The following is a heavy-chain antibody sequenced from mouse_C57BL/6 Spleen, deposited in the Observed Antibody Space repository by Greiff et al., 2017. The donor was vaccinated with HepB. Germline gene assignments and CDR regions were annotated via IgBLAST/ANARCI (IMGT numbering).Heavy chain of an antibody. J-gene: IGHJ4*01. V-gene: IGHV2-2*01. Sequence: VKLMESGPGLVQPSQSLSITCTVSGFSLTSYGVHWVRQSPGKGLEWLGVIWSGGSTDYNAAFISRLSISKDNSKSQVFFKMNSLQADDTAIYYCARRDGYYHYYAMDYWGQGTSVTVSS. CDR2: IWSGGST. D-gene: IGHD2-3*01. CDR3: ARRDGYYHYYAMDY. CDR1: GFSLTSYG.